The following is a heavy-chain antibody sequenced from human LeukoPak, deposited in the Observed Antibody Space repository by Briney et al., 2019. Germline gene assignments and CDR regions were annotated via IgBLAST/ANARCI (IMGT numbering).Heavy chain of an antibody. V-gene: IGHV3-23*01. CDR3: AKDEVVPAASFDY. Sequence: GGSLRLSCAASGFTFSSYAMSWVRPAPGKGLEWGSAISGSGGSTYYADSVKGRFTISRDNSKNTLYLQMNSLRAEDTAVYYCAKDEVVPAASFDYWGQGTLVTVSS. J-gene: IGHJ4*02. CDR2: ISGSGGST. D-gene: IGHD2-2*01. CDR1: GFTFSSYA.